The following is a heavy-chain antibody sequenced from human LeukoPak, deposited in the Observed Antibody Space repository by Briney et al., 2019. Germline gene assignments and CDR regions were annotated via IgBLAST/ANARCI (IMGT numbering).Heavy chain of an antibody. CDR2: IYYSGST. Sequence: SETLSLTCTVSGGSISSYYWSWIRQPPGKGLEWIGHIYYSGSTNYNPSLKSRVTISVDTSKNQFSLKLSSVTAADTAVYYCARFGYSVDYWGQGTLVTVSS. J-gene: IGHJ4*02. CDR3: ARFGYSVDY. D-gene: IGHD4-11*01. CDR1: GGSISSYY. V-gene: IGHV4-59*01.